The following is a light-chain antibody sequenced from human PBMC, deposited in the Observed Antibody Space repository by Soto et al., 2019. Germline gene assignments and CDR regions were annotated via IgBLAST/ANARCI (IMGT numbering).Light chain of an antibody. CDR2: GAS. J-gene: IGKJ1*01. CDR3: QVNGSSAWT. V-gene: IGKV3-20*01. CDR1: HSVPTNY. Sequence: EIVLTQSPGTLSLSPGERVTLSCRASHSVPTNYLAWYQQKPGQSPRLLIYGASTRATGIPERFSGSGSGTDFTLTISRLEPEDFAVYYCQVNGSSAWTFGQGTKVDIK.